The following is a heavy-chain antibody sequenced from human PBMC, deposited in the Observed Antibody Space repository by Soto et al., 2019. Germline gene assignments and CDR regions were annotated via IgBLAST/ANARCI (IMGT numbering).Heavy chain of an antibody. Sequence: PGGSLRLSYAASGFTLSSYWMTWVRQAPGKGLEWVANINRDGSEKYFVDSVKGRFTISRDNAKNSLYLQMNSLRAEDTAVYYCARASGYSSSSDYYYYYAMDVWGQGTTVTVSS. CDR1: GFTLSSYW. J-gene: IGHJ6*02. D-gene: IGHD6-6*01. V-gene: IGHV3-7*01. CDR3: ARASGYSSSSDYYYYYAMDV. CDR2: INRDGSEK.